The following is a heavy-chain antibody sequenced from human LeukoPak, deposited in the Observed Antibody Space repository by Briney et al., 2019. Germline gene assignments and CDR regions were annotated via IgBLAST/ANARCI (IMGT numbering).Heavy chain of an antibody. CDR3: ARDRLTPPGFDP. V-gene: IGHV4-31*03. J-gene: IGHJ5*02. CDR1: GGSISSGGYY. Sequence: PSETLSLTCTVSGGSISSGGYYWSWIRQHPGKGLEWIGYIYYSGSTYYNPSLKSRVTISVDTSKNQFSLKLSSVTAADTAGDFCARDRLTPPGFDPWGQGTLVTVSS. D-gene: IGHD3-22*01. CDR2: IYYSGST.